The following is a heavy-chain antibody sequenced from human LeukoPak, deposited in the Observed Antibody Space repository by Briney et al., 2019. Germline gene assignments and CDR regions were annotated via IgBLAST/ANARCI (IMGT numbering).Heavy chain of an antibody. CDR2: IYYSGST. CDR3: ARVHRGYHYMDV. Sequence: PSETLSLTCTVSGGSISSYYWSWIRQPPGKGLEWIGYIYYSGSTNYNPSLKSRVTISVDTSKNQFSLKLSSVTAADTAVYYCARVHRGYHYMDVWGKGTTVTVS. J-gene: IGHJ6*03. V-gene: IGHV4-59*01. D-gene: IGHD5-24*01. CDR1: GGSISSYY.